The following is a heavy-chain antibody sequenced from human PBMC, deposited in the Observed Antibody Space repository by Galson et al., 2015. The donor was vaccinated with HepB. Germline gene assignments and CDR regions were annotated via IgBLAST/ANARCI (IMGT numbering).Heavy chain of an antibody. CDR1: GFTFSSYS. CDR3: ANNIRWLRLAPDY. CDR2: ISSSSSYI. J-gene: IGHJ4*02. V-gene: IGHV3-21*04. D-gene: IGHD5-12*01. Sequence: SLRLSCAASGFTFSSYSMNWVRQAPGKGLEWVSSISSSSSYIYYADSVKGRFTISRDNSKNTLYLQMNSLRAEDTAVYYCANNIRWLRLAPDYWGQGTLVTVSS.